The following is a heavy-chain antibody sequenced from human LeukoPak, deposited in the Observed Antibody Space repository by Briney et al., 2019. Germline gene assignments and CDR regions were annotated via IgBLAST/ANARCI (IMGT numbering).Heavy chain of an antibody. CDR2: IYYSGST. Sequence: SETLSLTCTVSGGSISSNSYYWGWIRQPPGKGLEWIGYIYYSGSTYYNPSLKSRVTISVDTSKNQFSLKLSSVTAADTAVYYCARESGYRAFDYWGQGTLVTVSS. CDR1: GGSISSNSYY. CDR3: ARESGYRAFDY. J-gene: IGHJ4*02. V-gene: IGHV4-31*03. D-gene: IGHD3-22*01.